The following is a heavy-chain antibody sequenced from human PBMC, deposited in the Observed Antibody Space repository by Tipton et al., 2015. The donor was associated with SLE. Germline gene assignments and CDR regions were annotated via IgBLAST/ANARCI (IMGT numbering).Heavy chain of an antibody. D-gene: IGHD3-16*01. CDR2: IYSGGST. V-gene: IGHV3-66*02. CDR1: GLTVSSNY. CDR3: ARDIRGSLIESGGTGFDY. J-gene: IGHJ4*02. Sequence: SLRLSCAASGLTVSSNYMNWVRQAPGKGLEWVSVIYSGGSTYYADSVKGRFTISRDNSKNTLYLQMNSLRAEDTAVYYCARDIRGSLIESGGTGFDYWGQGTLVTVSS.